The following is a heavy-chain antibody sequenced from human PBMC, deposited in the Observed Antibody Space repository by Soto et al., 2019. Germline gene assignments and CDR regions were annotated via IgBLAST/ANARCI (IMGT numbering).Heavy chain of an antibody. D-gene: IGHD3-10*01. CDR2: IYYSGST. CDR3: ARGYYLIKNYYGSGYYFDY. V-gene: IGHV4-59*02. Sequence: PSETLSLTCSFSGDSVTSHYWSWIRQPPGKGLEWIGYIYYSGSTNYNPSLKSRVTISVDTSKNQFSLKLSPVTAADTAVYYCARGYYLIKNYYGSGYYFDYWGQGTLVTVSS. J-gene: IGHJ4*02. CDR1: GDSVTSHY.